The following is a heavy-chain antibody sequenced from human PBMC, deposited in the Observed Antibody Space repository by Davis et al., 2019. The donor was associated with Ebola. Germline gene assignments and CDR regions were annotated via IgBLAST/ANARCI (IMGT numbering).Heavy chain of an antibody. V-gene: IGHV1-69*04. CDR1: GYTFANYG. J-gene: IGHJ4*02. Sequence: SVKVSCKASGYTFANYGITWVRQAPGQGLEWMGRIIPILGIANYAQKFQGRVTITADKSTSTAYMELSSLRSEDTAVYYCAREIAVAGSDGDYWGQGTLVTVSS. CDR2: IIPILGIA. D-gene: IGHD6-19*01. CDR3: AREIAVAGSDGDY.